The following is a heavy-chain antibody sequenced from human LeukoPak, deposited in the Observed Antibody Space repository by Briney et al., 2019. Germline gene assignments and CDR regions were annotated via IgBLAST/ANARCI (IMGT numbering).Heavy chain of an antibody. CDR3: AGLRVDWDYYYGMDV. D-gene: IGHD2-21*01. Sequence: PSETLSLTCTVSGGSISSYYWSWIRQPPRKGLEWIGYIYYSGSTNYNPSLKSRVTISVDTSKNQVSVKLSSVTAADTAVLYCAGLRVDWDYYYGMDVWGQGTTVTVSS. CDR1: GGSISSYY. V-gene: IGHV4-59*08. CDR2: IYYSGST. J-gene: IGHJ6*02.